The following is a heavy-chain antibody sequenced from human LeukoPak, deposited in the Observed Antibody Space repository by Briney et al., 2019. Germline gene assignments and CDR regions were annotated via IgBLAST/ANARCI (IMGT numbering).Heavy chain of an antibody. J-gene: IGHJ6*03. CDR1: GFTFSSYA. V-gene: IGHV3-23*01. CDR3: AKRGYYYYYMDV. Sequence: GGSLRLSXAASGFTFSSYAMSWVRQAPGKGLEWVSAISGSGGSTYYADSVKGRFTISRDNSKNTLYLQMNSLRAEDTAVYYCAKRGYYYYYMDVWGKGTTVTVSS. CDR2: ISGSGGST.